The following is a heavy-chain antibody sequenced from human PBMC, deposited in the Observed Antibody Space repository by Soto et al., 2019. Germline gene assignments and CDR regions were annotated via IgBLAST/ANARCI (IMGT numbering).Heavy chain of an antibody. D-gene: IGHD4-17*01. Sequence: GGSLRLSCAASGFTFSSYAMHWVRQAPGKGLEWVAVISYDGSNKYYADSVKGRFTISRDNSKNTLYLQMNSLRAEDTAVYYCARTIMIRPYGDYSPLDYWGQGTLVTVSS. V-gene: IGHV3-30-3*01. CDR2: ISYDGSNK. CDR3: ARTIMIRPYGDYSPLDY. CDR1: GFTFSSYA. J-gene: IGHJ4*02.